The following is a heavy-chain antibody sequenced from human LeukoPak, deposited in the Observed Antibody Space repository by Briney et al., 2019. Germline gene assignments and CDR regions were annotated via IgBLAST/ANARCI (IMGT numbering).Heavy chain of an antibody. V-gene: IGHV3-48*03. CDR3: ARGSTLFSDSSGWSDTRYYFDY. J-gene: IGHJ4*02. Sequence: PGGSLRLSCAASGFTFSSYEMNWVRQAPGKGLEWVSYISSSGSTIYYADSVKGRFTISRDNAKNSLYLQMNSLRAEDTAVYYCARGSTLFSDSSGWSDTRYYFDYWGQGTLVTVSS. CDR2: ISSSGSTI. D-gene: IGHD6-19*01. CDR1: GFTFSSYE.